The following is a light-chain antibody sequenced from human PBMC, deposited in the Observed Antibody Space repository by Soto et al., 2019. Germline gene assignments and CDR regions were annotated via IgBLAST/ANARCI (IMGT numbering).Light chain of an antibody. CDR1: QGINTY. V-gene: IGKV1-27*01. CDR2: SAS. Sequence: DIQMTQSPSSLSASVGDRVTITCRASQGINTYLASYQQKPWKDAQLLINSASSFQSSGPSRFSGSGSGTDFTLTIISPQPEDVATYYCQKYYGASLTFGGGTKVEIK. J-gene: IGKJ4*01. CDR3: QKYYGASLT.